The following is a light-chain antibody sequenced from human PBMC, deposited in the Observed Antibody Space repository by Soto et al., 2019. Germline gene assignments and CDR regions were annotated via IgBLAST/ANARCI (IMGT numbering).Light chain of an antibody. Sequence: QSVLTQPPSASGTPGQRVTISCSGNTSNIGNNVVNWYQQRPGTAPKLLISTNNQRPSGVPDRFSGSKSGTSASLTITGLQSDDEADYYCAAWDDSLNGRGVFGGGTKVTVL. CDR1: TSNIGNNV. J-gene: IGLJ3*02. V-gene: IGLV1-44*01. CDR2: TNN. CDR3: AAWDDSLNGRGV.